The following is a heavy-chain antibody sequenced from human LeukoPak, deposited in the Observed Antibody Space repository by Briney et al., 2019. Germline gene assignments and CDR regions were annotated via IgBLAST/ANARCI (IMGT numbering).Heavy chain of an antibody. D-gene: IGHD3-22*01. CDR3: ARMYYYDNSFDY. CDR1: GGSFSGYY. Sequence: PSETLSLTCAVYGGSFSGYYWSWIRQPPGKGLEWIGEINHSGSTNYNPFLKSRVTISVDTSKNQFSLKLSSVTAADTAVYYCARMYYYDNSFDYWGQGALVPVSS. V-gene: IGHV4-34*01. J-gene: IGHJ4*02. CDR2: INHSGST.